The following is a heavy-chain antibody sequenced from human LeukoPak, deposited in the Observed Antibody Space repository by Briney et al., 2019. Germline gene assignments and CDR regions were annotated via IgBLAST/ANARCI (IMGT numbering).Heavy chain of an antibody. CDR3: ARDESSSSYYYDY. CDR2: IKQDGSEK. D-gene: IGHD3-22*01. V-gene: IGHV3-7*01. Sequence: PGGSLRLSCAASGFTFSSYWMSWVRQAPGKGLEWVANIKQDGSEKYYVDSVKGRFTISRDNAKNSLYLQMNSLRAEDTAVYYCARDESSSSYYYDYWGQGTLVTVSS. CDR1: GFTFSSYW. J-gene: IGHJ4*02.